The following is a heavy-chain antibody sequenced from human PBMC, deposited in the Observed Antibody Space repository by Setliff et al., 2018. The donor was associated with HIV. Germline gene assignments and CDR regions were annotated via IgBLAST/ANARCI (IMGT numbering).Heavy chain of an antibody. V-gene: IGHV4-39*01. D-gene: IGHD6-13*01. Sequence: SETLSLTCTVSGGSISSSSYYWGWIRQPPGKGLELIGSIYYTGTTYYHPSLESRVTLSVDMSRNQFSLRLTSVTAADTGVYYCARHSDSSSWPPGGYYHYMDVWGKGTTGTVS. CDR2: IYYTGTT. CDR3: ARHSDSSSWPPGGYYHYMDV. CDR1: GGSISSSSYY. J-gene: IGHJ6*03.